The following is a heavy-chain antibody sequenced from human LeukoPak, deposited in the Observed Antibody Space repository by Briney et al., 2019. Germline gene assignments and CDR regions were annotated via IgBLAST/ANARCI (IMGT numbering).Heavy chain of an antibody. Sequence: ASVKVSCKASGDTFTTQAIHWVRQAPGQSLEWMGWINAGVGNTMYSQKFQGRVAFTRDTSATTAYMELSSLTSEDTAVYYCASHLRGLNRPDYWGQGTLVTVSS. V-gene: IGHV1-3*01. CDR3: ASHLRGLNRPDY. CDR2: INAGVGNT. J-gene: IGHJ4*02. D-gene: IGHD3-10*01. CDR1: GDTFTTQA.